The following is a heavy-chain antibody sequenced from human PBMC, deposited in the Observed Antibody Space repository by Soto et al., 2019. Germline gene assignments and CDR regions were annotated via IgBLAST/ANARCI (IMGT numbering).Heavy chain of an antibody. J-gene: IGHJ3*02. CDR3: ARDYYDSSGYYSRGGAFDI. V-gene: IGHV1-69*13. CDR2: IIPIFGTA. Sequence: SVKVSCKASGGTFSSYAISWVRQAPGQGLEWMGGIIPIFGTANYAQKFQGRVTITADESTSTAYMELSSLRSEDTAVYYCARDYYDSSGYYSRGGAFDIWGQGTMVTVSS. D-gene: IGHD3-22*01. CDR1: GGTFSSYA.